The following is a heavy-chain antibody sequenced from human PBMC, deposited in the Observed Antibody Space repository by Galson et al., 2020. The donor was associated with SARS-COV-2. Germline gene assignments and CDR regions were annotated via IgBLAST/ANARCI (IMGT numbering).Heavy chain of an antibody. D-gene: IGHD6-19*01. J-gene: IGHJ4*02. CDR3: AREHVAVAGTVGY. Sequence: ASETLSLTCVASGFTFRNYNINWVRQAPGKGLEWVSSISSSSSYIYYADSVKGRFTIPRDNARDSLYLQMNSLRAEDTAVYYCAREHVAVAGTVGYWGQGTLVTVSS. CDR2: ISSSSSYI. V-gene: IGHV3-21*01. CDR1: GFTFRNYN.